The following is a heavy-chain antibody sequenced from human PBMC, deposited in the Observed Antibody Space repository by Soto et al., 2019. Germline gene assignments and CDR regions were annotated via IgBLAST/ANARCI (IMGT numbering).Heavy chain of an antibody. Sequence: QVQLQESGPGMVRPSETLSLTCGVSGASITSTNWWSWVRQPPGKGLEWIGGIFRGGSTNYNRSLKSRVTISVDKSKNQFSLRLTSVTAADTAVYYYARAILANPWFDPWGQGTLVSVYS. CDR3: ARAILANPWFDP. V-gene: IGHV4-4*02. J-gene: IGHJ5*02. CDR1: GASITSTNW. CDR2: IFRGGST.